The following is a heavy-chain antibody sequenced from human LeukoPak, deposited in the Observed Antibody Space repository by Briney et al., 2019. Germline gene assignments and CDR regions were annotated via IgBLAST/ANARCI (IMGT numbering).Heavy chain of an antibody. Sequence: SETLSLTCSVSGGSVNTYYWSWIRQSAGKGLEWIGRISITEGTNYNPSLKSRVSMSVDASKNQVSLKLGSVTAADTAVYYCARLRRDINDWYADDCWGQGTLVTVSP. CDR3: ARLRRDINDWYADDC. CDR2: ISITEGT. V-gene: IGHV4-4*07. D-gene: IGHD6-19*01. J-gene: IGHJ4*02. CDR1: GGSVNTYY.